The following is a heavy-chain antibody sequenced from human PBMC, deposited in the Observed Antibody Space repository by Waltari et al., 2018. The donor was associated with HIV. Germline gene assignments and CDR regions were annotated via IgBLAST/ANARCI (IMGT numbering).Heavy chain of an antibody. CDR2: IYSGGTT. Sequence: QVQLQESGPGVLTPPEPLSLTCTLSYGSPRVYYWIWVRQSPGKGLEWIGYIYSGGTTDYNPSLRSRVTMSVDTSKDQFSLKLSSVTAADTAVYYCARGTTVRGWDYWGLGTLSPSPQ. CDR3: ARGTTVRGWDY. V-gene: IGHV4-59*01. D-gene: IGHD3-10*01. J-gene: IGHJ4*02. CDR1: YGSPRVYY.